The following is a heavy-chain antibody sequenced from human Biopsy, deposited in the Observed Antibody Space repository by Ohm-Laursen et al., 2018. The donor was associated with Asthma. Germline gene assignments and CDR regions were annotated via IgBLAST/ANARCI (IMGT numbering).Heavy chain of an antibody. CDR1: GGSISSSSYY. Sequence: SETLSLTCTVSGGSISSSSYYWGWIRQPPGKGLEWIGSIYYSGSTYYNPSLKSRVTISVDTSKNQLSLKLSSVTAADTAVFYCARLSWNDSLDPWGRGTLVTVSS. J-gene: IGHJ5*02. CDR2: IYYSGST. CDR3: ARLSWNDSLDP. D-gene: IGHD1-1*01. V-gene: IGHV4-39*01.